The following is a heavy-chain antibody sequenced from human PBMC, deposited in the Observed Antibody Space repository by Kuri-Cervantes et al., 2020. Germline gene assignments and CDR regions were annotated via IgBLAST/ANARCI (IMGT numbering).Heavy chain of an antibody. Sequence: LSLTCAVYGGSFSGYHWTWIRQPPGKGLVWVSRINSDGSSTTYADSVKGRFTISRDNAKNTLYLQMNSLRAEDTAVYYCARENGYYGMDVWGQGTTVTVSS. D-gene: IGHD3-16*01. CDR2: INSDGSST. CDR3: ARENGYYGMDV. CDR1: GGSFSGYH. V-gene: IGHV3-74*01. J-gene: IGHJ6*02.